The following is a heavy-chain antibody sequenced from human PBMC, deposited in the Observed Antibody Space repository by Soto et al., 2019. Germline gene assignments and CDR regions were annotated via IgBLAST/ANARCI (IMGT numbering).Heavy chain of an antibody. CDR2: ISWNSGII. Sequence: PGGSLRLSCAVSGIAFDDYTMHWVRQVPGKGLEWVSGISWNSGIIEYADSVKGRFTISRENAKNSLYLQIDSLRPEDTALYYCAKDVGHYYAMDVWGQGTTVTVSS. V-gene: IGHV3-9*01. CDR3: AKDVGHYYAMDV. CDR1: GIAFDDYT. J-gene: IGHJ6*02.